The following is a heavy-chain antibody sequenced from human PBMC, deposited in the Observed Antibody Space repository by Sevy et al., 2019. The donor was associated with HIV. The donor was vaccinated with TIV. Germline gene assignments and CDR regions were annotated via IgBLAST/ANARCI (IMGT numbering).Heavy chain of an antibody. D-gene: IGHD2-2*01. CDR1: GGSVSSRSDC. CDR2: MYYSGST. V-gene: IGHV4-61*03. Sequence: SETLSLTCTVSGGSVSSRSDCWSWIRQAPGKGLEWIGYMYYSGSTNYNPSLKSRVTISIDTSKNHFSLNLRSVTAVDTAVYYCARLPTSPTCSSSYLFGSWGQGTLVAVSS. CDR3: ARLPTSPTCSSSYLFGS. J-gene: IGHJ4*02.